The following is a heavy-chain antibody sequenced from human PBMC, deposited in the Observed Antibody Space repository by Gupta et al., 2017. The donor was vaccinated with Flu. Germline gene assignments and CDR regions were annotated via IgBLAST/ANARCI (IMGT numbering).Heavy chain of an antibody. D-gene: IGHD2-21*02. J-gene: IGHJ3*02. CDR3: TRVPTYCGGDCFAAFDI. CDR2: IRSKAYGGTT. V-gene: IGHV3-49*03. CDR1: GFTFGDYA. Sequence: EVQLVESGGGLVQPGRSLRLSCTASGFTFGDYAMSWFRQAPGKGLEWVGFIRSKAYGGTTEYAASVKGRFTISRDDSKSIAYLQMNSLKTEDTAVYYCTRVPTYCGGDCFAAFDIWGQGTMVTVSS.